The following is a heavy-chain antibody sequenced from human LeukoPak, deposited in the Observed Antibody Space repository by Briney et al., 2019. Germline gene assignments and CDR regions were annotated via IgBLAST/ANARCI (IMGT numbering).Heavy chain of an antibody. CDR3: ARDIDLGGDFDWFDP. V-gene: IGHV4-4*07. CDR2: IYTSGST. CDR1: GGSISSYY. D-gene: IGHD3-3*01. J-gene: IGHJ5*02. Sequence: PSETLSLTCTVSGGSISSYYWSWIRQPAGKGLEWIGRIYTSGSTNYNPSLKSRVTMSVDTSKNQFPLKLSSVTAADTAVYYCARDIDLGGDFDWFDPWGQGTLVTVSS.